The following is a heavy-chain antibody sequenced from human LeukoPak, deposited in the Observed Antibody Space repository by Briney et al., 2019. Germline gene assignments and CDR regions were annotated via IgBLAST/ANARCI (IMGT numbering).Heavy chain of an antibody. CDR3: TRDRSRAEDD. D-gene: IGHD1-14*01. CDR1: GFTFSIYW. CDR2: INQGGSDK. J-gene: IGHJ4*02. V-gene: IGHV3-7*01. Sequence: GGSLRLSCGASGFTFSIYWMTWVRQAPGKGLEWVANINQGGSDKYYVDSVKGRFTISRDNANNLLYLQMNSLRGEDTAVYYCTRDRSRAEDDWGQGTLVTVSS.